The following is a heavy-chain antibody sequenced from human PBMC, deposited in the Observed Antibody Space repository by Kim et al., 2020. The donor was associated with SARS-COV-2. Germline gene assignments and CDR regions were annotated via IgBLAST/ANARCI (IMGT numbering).Heavy chain of an antibody. D-gene: IGHD4-17*01. J-gene: IGHJ3*02. Sequence: SDKGRFTISRDNAKNSLYLQMNSLRDEDTAVYYCARESRLRGSLDAFDIWGQGTMVTVSS. CDR3: ARESRLRGSLDAFDI. V-gene: IGHV3-48*02.